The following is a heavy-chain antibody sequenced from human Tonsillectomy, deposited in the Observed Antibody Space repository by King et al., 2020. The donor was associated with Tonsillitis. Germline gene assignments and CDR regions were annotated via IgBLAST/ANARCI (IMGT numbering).Heavy chain of an antibody. Sequence: VQLVESGGGLVQPGGSLRLSCVGSGFTFSSYGMSWVRQAPGKGLEWVSVISGSVGRTYYADSVKGRFTISRDNSMSTLYLQMDSLRAEDTAVYYCAKNSMIVVDSPSDYWGQGTLVTVSS. V-gene: IGHV3-23*04. J-gene: IGHJ4*02. D-gene: IGHD3-22*01. CDR2: ISGSVGRT. CDR1: GFTFSSYG. CDR3: AKNSMIVVDSPSDY.